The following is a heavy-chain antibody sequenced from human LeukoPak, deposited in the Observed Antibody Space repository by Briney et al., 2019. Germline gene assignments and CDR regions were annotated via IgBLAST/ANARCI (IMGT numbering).Heavy chain of an antibody. D-gene: IGHD3-10*01. Sequence: PSETLSLTCTVSGVSISRSSYYWGWIRQPPGKGLEWIASIYYSGSTYYNPSLKSRVTISVDTSKNQFSLKVNSVTAADTAMYYCATADEVYYYGSGSYYSFDYWGQGTLVTVSS. CDR3: ATADEVYYYGSGSYYSFDY. J-gene: IGHJ4*02. CDR1: GVSISRSSYY. CDR2: IYYSGST. V-gene: IGHV4-39*07.